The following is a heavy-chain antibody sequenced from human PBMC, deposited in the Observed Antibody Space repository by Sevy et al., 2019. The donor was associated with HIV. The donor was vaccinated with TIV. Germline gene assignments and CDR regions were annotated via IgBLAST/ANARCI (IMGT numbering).Heavy chain of an antibody. CDR3: ARAPDFDAFDI. CDR2: ISSSGSTI. CDR1: GFTFSDYY. Sequence: GGSLRLSCAASGFTFSDYYMSWIHQAPGKGLEWVSYISSSGSTIYYADSVKGRFTISRDNAKNSLYLQMNSLRADDTAVYYCARAPDFDAFDIWGQGTMVTVSS. J-gene: IGHJ3*02. V-gene: IGHV3-11*04.